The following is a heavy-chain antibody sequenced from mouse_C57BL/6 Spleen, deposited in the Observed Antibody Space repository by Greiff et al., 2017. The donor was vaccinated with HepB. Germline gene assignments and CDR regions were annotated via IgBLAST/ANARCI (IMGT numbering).Heavy chain of an antibody. D-gene: IGHD1-1*01. CDR3: ARREHSSYAYFDY. CDR2: IDPSDSYT. V-gene: IGHV1-50*01. Sequence: QVQLQQPGAELVKPGASVKLSCTASGYTFTSYWMQWVKQRPGQGLEWIGEIDPSDSYTNYNQKFKGKATLTVDTSSSTAYMQLSSLTSEDSAVYYCARREHSSYAYFDYWGQGTTLTVSS. CDR1: GYTFTSYW. J-gene: IGHJ2*01.